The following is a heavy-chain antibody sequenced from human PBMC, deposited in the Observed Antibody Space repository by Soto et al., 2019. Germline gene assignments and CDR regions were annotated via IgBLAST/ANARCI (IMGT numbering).Heavy chain of an antibody. CDR3: ARGPGGATKPYYYYAMDV. D-gene: IGHD1-26*01. CDR2: INTYSGKT. CDR1: GYTFNSHG. Sequence: QVHLVQSGGEVKKPGTSVKVSCKASGYTFNSHGISWVRQAPGQGLEWMVWINTYSGKTNYAQKFQGRVTMTTTTPTNTTYLELRSLRSGDTAVYYCARGPGGATKPYYYYAMDVWGQGTPITVSS. V-gene: IGHV1-18*04. J-gene: IGHJ6*01.